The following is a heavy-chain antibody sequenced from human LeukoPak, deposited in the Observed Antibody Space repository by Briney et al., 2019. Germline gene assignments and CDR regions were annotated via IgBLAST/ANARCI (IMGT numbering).Heavy chain of an antibody. V-gene: IGHV4-59*08. CDR1: GASINNNF. D-gene: IGHD3-22*01. CDR3: ARHRDYYDT. Sequence: SQTLSLTCTVSGASINNNFWTWIRQHPGKGLEWIGYIYSSGSANYNPSLKSRVIISRDTSKNQISLNLTSVTAADTALYFCARHRDYYDTWGHGTLVTVSS. J-gene: IGHJ4*01. CDR2: IYSSGSA.